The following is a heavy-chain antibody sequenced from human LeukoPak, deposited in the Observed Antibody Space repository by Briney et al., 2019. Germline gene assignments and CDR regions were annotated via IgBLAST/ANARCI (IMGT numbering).Heavy chain of an antibody. CDR2: IYQSGST. V-gene: IGHV4-34*01. CDR3: ARDLSRVVRGVRGSNWFDP. D-gene: IGHD3-10*01. CDR1: GGSFSGYY. Sequence: PSETLSLTCAVYGGSFSGYYWSWIRQPPGKGLEWIGEIYQSGSTNYNPSLKSRLTISVDRSTNQFFLKLSSVTAADTAVYYCARDLSRVVRGVRGSNWFDPWGQGTLVTVSS. J-gene: IGHJ5*02.